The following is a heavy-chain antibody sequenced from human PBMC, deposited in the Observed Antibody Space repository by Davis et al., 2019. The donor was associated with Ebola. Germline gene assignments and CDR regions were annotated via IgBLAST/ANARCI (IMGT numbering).Heavy chain of an antibody. Sequence: HTGGSLRLSCAASGFTFSSYWMHWVRQAPGKGLVWVSRINSDGSSTSYADSVKGRFTISRDNAKNTLYLQMNSLRAEDTAVYYCARDLAYSSSWRPYDYWGQGTLVTVSS. CDR3: ARDLAYSSSWRPYDY. V-gene: IGHV3-74*01. CDR1: GFTFSSYW. D-gene: IGHD6-13*01. CDR2: INSDGSST. J-gene: IGHJ4*02.